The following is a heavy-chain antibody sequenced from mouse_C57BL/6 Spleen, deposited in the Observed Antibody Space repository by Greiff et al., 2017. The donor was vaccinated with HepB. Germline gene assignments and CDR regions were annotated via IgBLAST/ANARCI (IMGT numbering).Heavy chain of an antibody. CDR2: IHPNSGST. V-gene: IGHV1-64*01. CDR1: GYTFTSYW. CDR3: ASGYYGSSYGY. Sequence: QVQLKQPGAELVKPGASVKLSCKASGYTFTSYWMHWVKQRPGQGLEWIGMIHPNSGSTNYNEKFKSKATLTVDKSSSTAYMQLSSLTSEDSAVYYCASGYYGSSYGYWGQGTTLTVSS. J-gene: IGHJ2*01. D-gene: IGHD1-1*01.